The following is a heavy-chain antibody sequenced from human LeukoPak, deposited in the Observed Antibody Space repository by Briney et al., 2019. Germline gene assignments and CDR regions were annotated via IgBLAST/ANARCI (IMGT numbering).Heavy chain of an antibody. CDR1: GYTFTGYY. CDR2: INPNSGGT. CDR3: ASPSISDTYFYYGMDV. V-gene: IGHV1-2*02. J-gene: IGHJ6*02. Sequence: ASVKVSCKASGYTFTGYYMHWVRQAPGQGLEWMGRINPNSGGTNYAQKFQGRVTMTRDTSISTAYMELSRLRSDDTAVYYCASPSISDTYFYYGMDVWGQGTTVTVSS. D-gene: IGHD6-6*01.